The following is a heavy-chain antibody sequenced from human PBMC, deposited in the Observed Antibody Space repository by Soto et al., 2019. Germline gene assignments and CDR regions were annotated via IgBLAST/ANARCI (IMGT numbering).Heavy chain of an antibody. CDR3: AREELQQQMVRRPAAQGPFDY. Sequence: TLALTLLISGDSVSINSAALNLIRQAPSRGLEWLGRTYYRSNLYNYYAVSVKSRITINPDTSKNQFSLQLNSVTPDDTAVYYCAREELQQQMVRRPAAQGPFDYWGQGTMVTVSS. CDR2: TYYRSNLYN. CDR1: GDSVSINSAA. D-gene: IGHD6-13*01. V-gene: IGHV6-1*01. J-gene: IGHJ4*02.